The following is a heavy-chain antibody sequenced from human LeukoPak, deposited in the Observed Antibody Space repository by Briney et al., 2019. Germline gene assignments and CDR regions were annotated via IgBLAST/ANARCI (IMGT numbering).Heavy chain of an antibody. CDR1: GGSISSYY. Sequence: SETLSLTCTVSGGSISSYYWSWIRQPPGKGLEWIGYIYYSGSTNYNPSLKSRVTISVDTSKNQFSLKLSSVTAADTAVYYCARDNGLGIAARHWFDPWGQGTLVTVSS. CDR2: IYYSGST. D-gene: IGHD6-6*01. V-gene: IGHV4-59*01. J-gene: IGHJ5*02. CDR3: ARDNGLGIAARHWFDP.